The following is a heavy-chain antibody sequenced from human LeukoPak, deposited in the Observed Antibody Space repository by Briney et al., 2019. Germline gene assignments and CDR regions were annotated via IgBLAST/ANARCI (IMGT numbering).Heavy chain of an antibody. Sequence: PGGSLRLSGAASGFAFSTYSMNWVRQAPGKGLEWVSSITSSSNYIYYADSVKGRFTISRDNAENSLYLQMNSLRVEDTAVYYCARGGELAATGFDSWGQGTLVSVSS. CDR1: GFAFSTYS. J-gene: IGHJ4*02. CDR3: ARGGELAATGFDS. D-gene: IGHD1-1*01. CDR2: ITSSSNYI. V-gene: IGHV3-21*01.